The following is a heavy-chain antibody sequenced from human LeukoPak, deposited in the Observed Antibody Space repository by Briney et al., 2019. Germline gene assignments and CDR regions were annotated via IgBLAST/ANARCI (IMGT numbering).Heavy chain of an antibody. CDR3: ARDTSSYCANYDMDV. V-gene: IGHV3-53*01. Sequence: PGGSLRLSCVASGFTVSRNHMSWVRQAPGKGLQWISVLYSDGSTYYADAVKGRFTISRDNSRNTLYLQMNSLRAEDTAIYYCARDTSSYCANYDMDVWSQGTTVTVSS. J-gene: IGHJ6*02. CDR1: GFTVSRNH. D-gene: IGHD2-21*01. CDR2: LYSDGST.